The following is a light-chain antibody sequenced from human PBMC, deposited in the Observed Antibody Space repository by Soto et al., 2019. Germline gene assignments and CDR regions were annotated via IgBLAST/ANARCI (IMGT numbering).Light chain of an antibody. CDR1: TSNIGTNT. J-gene: IGLJ1*01. Sequence: QPVLTQPPSASGTPGQRVTISCSGGTSNIGTNTVHWYQQLPGTAPKLLIFTDNERPSGVPDRFSGSRAGTSASLAIRGLQSEDEADYYCSTWDDSLNGYVFGTGTKVTVL. CDR3: STWDDSLNGYV. CDR2: TDN. V-gene: IGLV1-44*01.